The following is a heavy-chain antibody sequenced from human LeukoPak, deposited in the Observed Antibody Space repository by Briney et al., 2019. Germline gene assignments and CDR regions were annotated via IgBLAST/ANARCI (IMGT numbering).Heavy chain of an antibody. CDR1: GGSFSGYY. J-gene: IGHJ5*02. Sequence: SETLSLTCAVYGGSFSGYYWSWIRQPAGKGLEWIGRIYTSGSTNYNPSLKSRVTISVDTSKNQFSLKLSSVTAADTAVYYCARGVVVNGNWFDPWGQGTLVTVSS. V-gene: IGHV4-59*10. CDR3: ARGVVVNGNWFDP. D-gene: IGHD2-15*01. CDR2: IYTSGST.